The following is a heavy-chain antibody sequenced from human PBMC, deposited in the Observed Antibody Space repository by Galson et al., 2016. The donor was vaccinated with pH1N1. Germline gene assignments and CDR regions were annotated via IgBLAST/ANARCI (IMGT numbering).Heavy chain of an antibody. D-gene: IGHD4-17*01. J-gene: IGHJ3*02. Sequence: SGAEVKKPGESLKISCKGSGYSFSSSWIGWVRQVPGKGLEWMGIIYIGGSHIRYSPSFQGQVTISADKSINIVYLQWSSLKASDTAIYYCARQEDYGDYRGDAFDIWGQGTMVIVSS. CDR1: GYSFSSSW. CDR2: IYIGGSHI. V-gene: IGHV5-51*01. CDR3: ARQEDYGDYRGDAFDI.